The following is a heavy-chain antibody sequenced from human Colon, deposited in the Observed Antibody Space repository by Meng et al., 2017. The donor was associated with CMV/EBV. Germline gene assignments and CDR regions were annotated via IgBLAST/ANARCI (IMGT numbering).Heavy chain of an antibody. CDR3: ARDNGRYGDYGYYYYYGMDV. CDR2: ISNDGSSQ. J-gene: IGHJ6*02. Sequence: GGSLKISCAASGFTFRTYAMHWGRQAPGKGLEWVALISNDGSSQYYADSVKGRFTLSRDNAKNTLYLQMNSLRAEDTAVYYCARDNGRYGDYGYYYYYGMDVWGQGTTVTVSS. D-gene: IGHD4-17*01. V-gene: IGHV3-30-3*01. CDR1: GFTFRTYA.